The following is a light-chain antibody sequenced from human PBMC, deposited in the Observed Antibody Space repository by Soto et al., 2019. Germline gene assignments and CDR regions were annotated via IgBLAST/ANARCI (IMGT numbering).Light chain of an antibody. CDR3: QQYYSHPRA. CDR1: ESIRSW. Sequence: DIQMTQSPSSLSASVGDRVTITFRASESIRSWLTWYQHKPGKAPKFLIYAASTLQSGVPSRFSASGSGTEFTLTISSLQPEDFATYYCQQYYSHPRAFGHGTKVDI. J-gene: IGKJ1*01. V-gene: IGKV1-5*01. CDR2: AAS.